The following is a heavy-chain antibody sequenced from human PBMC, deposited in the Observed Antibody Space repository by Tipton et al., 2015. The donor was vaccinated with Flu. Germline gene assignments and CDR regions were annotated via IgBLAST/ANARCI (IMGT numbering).Heavy chain of an antibody. D-gene: IGHD4-11*01. J-gene: IGHJ5*01. CDR1: GGSISSGNYY. V-gene: IGHV4-61*02. CDR2: IYSSGST. CDR3: ARRDYSNYVSEPKNWFDS. Sequence: TLSLTCTVSGGSISSGNYYWSWIRQPAGKGLEWIGRIYSSGSTNYNPSLKSRVTISVDTSKNQFSLKLSSVTAADTAVYYCARRDYSNYVSEPKNWFDSWGQGSLVTVSS.